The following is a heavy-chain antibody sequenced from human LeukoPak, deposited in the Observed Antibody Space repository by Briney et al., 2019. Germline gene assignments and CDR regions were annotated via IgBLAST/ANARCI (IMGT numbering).Heavy chain of an antibody. CDR2: FDPEDGET. J-gene: IGHJ4*02. Sequence: ASVKVSCKVSGYTLTELSMHWVRQAPGKGLEWMGGFDPEDGETIYAQKFQGRVTMTEDTSTDTAYMELSSPRSDDTAVYYCARALRYCSTTSCQYYFDYWGQGTLVTVSS. CDR3: ARALRYCSTTSCQYYFDY. D-gene: IGHD2-2*01. V-gene: IGHV1-24*01. CDR1: GYTLTELS.